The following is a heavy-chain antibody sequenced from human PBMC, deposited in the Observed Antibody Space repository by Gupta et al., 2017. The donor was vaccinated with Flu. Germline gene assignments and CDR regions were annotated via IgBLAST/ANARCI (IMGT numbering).Heavy chain of an antibody. D-gene: IGHD2-15*01. J-gene: IGHJ5*01. CDR3: ARVRSGGNWFDS. V-gene: IGHV4-61*02. CDR2: IYASGAT. CDR1: GDSITSGDYY. Sequence: QVRLQEPGPGLVKPLPTLSLTCTVSGDSITSGDYYWNWVRQPAGKGLEWIGRIYASGATYYNAALNGRGTMSIETAKNQLSLKLISVTAADTAVYYCARVRSGGNWFDSWGQGTLVTVSS.